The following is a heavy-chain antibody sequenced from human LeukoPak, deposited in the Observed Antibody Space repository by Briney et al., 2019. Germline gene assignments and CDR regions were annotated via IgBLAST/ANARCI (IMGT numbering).Heavy chain of an antibody. D-gene: IGHD6-19*01. Sequence: PGGSLRLSCAASGFTFSNYRMRWVRQAPGQGLEWVANIKEDGSEKYYVDSVKGRFTISRDNAKNSLYLQLNSLRAEDTAVYYCASQFCGATVTGTAPHCWGQGTLVTVSS. CDR2: IKEDGSEK. V-gene: IGHV3-7*05. J-gene: IGHJ4*02. CDR3: ASQFCGATVTGTAPHC. CDR1: GFTFSNYR.